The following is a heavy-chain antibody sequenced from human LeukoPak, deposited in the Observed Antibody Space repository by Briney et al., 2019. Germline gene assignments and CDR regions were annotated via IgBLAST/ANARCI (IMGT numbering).Heavy chain of an antibody. J-gene: IGHJ3*02. CDR3: AQQPWGYCSSTSCPKGAFDI. V-gene: IGHV4-61*02. CDR2: IYTGGST. D-gene: IGHD2-2*01. Sequence: PSETLSLTCTVSGGSISSGSYYWSWIRQPAGKGLEWIGRIYTGGSTNYNPSLKSRVTISVDTSKNQFSLKLSSVTAADTAVYYCAQQPWGYCSSTSCPKGAFDIWGQGTMVTVSS. CDR1: GGSISSGSYY.